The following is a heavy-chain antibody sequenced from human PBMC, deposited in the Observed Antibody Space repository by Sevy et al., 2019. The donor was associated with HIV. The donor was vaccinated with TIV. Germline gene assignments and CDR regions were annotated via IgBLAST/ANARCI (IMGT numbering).Heavy chain of an antibody. CDR3: VKEGGGEGGDH. CDR1: GFSYSSYG. D-gene: IGHD2-21*01. Sequence: GGSLRLSCAASGFSYSSYGMHWVRQAPGKGLEWVAYIQYDGSNKDYADSVKGRFTISRDNYKNTLDLQMNSMRVEDTAVYYCVKEGGGEGGDHWGQGTLVTVSS. V-gene: IGHV3-30*02. J-gene: IGHJ4*02. CDR2: IQYDGSNK.